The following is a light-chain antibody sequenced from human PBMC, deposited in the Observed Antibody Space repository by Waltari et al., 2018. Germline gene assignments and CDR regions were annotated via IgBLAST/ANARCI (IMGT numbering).Light chain of an antibody. CDR2: CPS. CDR3: QQYNNWPPT. CDR1: QSVSDD. V-gene: IGKV3-15*01. Sequence: EVVMTQSPVTLSVSPAERATLSCRASQSVSDDLAWYQHKPGQAPRLLIYCPSIRATGIPVRFSGSGSGTEFTLTISSLQSEDLATYYCQQYNNWPPTFGGGTKVQIK. J-gene: IGKJ4*01.